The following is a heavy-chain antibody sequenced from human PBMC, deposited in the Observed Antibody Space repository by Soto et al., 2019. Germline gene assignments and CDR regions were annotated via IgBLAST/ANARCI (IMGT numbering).Heavy chain of an antibody. CDR1: GYGFTTYG. V-gene: IGHV1-18*01. CDR3: ARGRYGDY. D-gene: IGHD1-1*01. CDR2: ISAHNGNT. Sequence: QIHLVQSGAEVKKPGASVKVSCKGSGYGFTTYGITWVRQAPGQGLEWMAWISAHNGNTNYAQKLQGRVTVTRDTSTSTAYMELRSLGSDDTAVYYCARGRYGDYWGQGAVVTVSS. J-gene: IGHJ4*02.